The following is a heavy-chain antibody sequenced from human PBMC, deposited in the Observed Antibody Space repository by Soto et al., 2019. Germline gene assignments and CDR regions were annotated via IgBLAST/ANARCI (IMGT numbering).Heavy chain of an antibody. CDR3: ARDLHMVRGVPTGYFDY. CDR2: IIPIFGTA. D-gene: IGHD3-10*01. J-gene: IGHJ4*02. V-gene: IGHV1-69*01. Sequence: QVQLVQSGAEVKKPGSSVKVSCKASGGTFSSYAISWVRQAPGQGLEWMGGIIPIFGTANYAQKFQGRVTITADESTSTAYMELSSLSSEDTAVYYCARDLHMVRGVPTGYFDYWGQGTLVTVSS. CDR1: GGTFSSYA.